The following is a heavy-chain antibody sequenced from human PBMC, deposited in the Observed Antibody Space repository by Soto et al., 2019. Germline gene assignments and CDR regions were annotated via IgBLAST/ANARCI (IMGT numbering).Heavy chain of an antibody. J-gene: IGHJ6*02. Sequence: QVQLQQWGAGLLKPSETLSLTCAVYGGSFSGYYWSWIRQPPGKGLEWIGEINHSGSTNYNPSLKSRVTISVDTSKNQFSLNLNSVTAADTAVYYCARGLDREQWPNQYGMDVWGQGTTVTVSS. D-gene: IGHD6-19*01. CDR1: GGSFSGYY. V-gene: IGHV4-34*01. CDR2: INHSGST. CDR3: ARGLDREQWPNQYGMDV.